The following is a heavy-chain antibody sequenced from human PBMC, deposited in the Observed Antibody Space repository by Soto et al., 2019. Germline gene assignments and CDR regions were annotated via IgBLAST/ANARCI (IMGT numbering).Heavy chain of an antibody. CDR3: ASDPFYYASGY. CDR2: ISSSGSTI. CDR1: GFTFSDYY. Sequence: QVQLVESGGGLVKPGGSLRLSCADSGFTFSDYYMTWIRQAPGKGLEWVSYISSSGSTIYYADSVKGRFTVSRDNAKNSLFLQMNSLRAEDTGVYYCASDPFYYASGYWGQGTLVPVSS. V-gene: IGHV3-11*01. J-gene: IGHJ4*02. D-gene: IGHD3-10*01.